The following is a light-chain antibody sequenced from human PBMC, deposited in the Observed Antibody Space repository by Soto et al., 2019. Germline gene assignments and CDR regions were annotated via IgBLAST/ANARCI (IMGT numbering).Light chain of an antibody. CDR3: SSYAGINNLGV. V-gene: IGLV2-8*01. CDR1: SSDVGGYKY. Sequence: QSALTQPPSASGSPGQSVTISCTGTSSDVGGYKYVSWYQPHPGKAPKLMIFEVNKRPSGVPDRFSGSKSGNTASLTVSGLQADDEADYYCSSYAGINNLGVFGTGTKLTVL. J-gene: IGLJ1*01. CDR2: EVN.